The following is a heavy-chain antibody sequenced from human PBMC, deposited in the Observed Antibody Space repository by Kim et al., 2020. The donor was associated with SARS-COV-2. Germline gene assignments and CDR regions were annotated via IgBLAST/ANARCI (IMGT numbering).Heavy chain of an antibody. V-gene: IGHV3-11*06. D-gene: IGHD6-19*01. J-gene: IGHJ4*02. Sequence: GGSLRLSCAASGFTFSDYYMSWIRQAPGKGLEWVSYISSSSSYTNYADSVKGRFTISRDNAKNSLYLQMNSLRAEDTAVYYCASPWSSSGWYLGYWGQGTLVTVSS. CDR3: ASPWSSSGWYLGY. CDR1: GFTFSDYY. CDR2: ISSSSSYT.